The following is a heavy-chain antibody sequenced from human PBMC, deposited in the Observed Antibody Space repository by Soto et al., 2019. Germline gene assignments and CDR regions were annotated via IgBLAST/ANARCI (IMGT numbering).Heavy chain of an antibody. J-gene: IGHJ6*01. CDR1: GGSISSYY. V-gene: IGHV4-59*01. CDR3: ARYRTLAATYCFYDMDV. D-gene: IGHD1-26*01. Sequence: SETLSLTCTVSGGSISSYYWSWIRQPPGKGLEWIGYIYYSGSTNYNPSLKSRVTISVDTSKNQFSLKLSSVTAADTAVYYCARYRTLAATYCFYDMDVWGQGTTVTVSS. CDR2: IYYSGST.